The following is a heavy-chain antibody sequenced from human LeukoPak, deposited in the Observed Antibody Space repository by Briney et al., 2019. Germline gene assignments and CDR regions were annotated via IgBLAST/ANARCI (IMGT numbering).Heavy chain of an antibody. V-gene: IGHV1-18*01. J-gene: IGHJ4*02. Sequence: ASVKVSCKASGYIFISYGISWVRQAPGQGLEWMGWISGYNGNTNYAQKDQDRVTMTTDTSTSTAYMELRSLRTDDTAVYYCMRAGYGANSYSDYWGQGTLVTVSS. D-gene: IGHD4-23*01. CDR1: GYIFISYG. CDR3: MRAGYGANSYSDY. CDR2: ISGYNGNT.